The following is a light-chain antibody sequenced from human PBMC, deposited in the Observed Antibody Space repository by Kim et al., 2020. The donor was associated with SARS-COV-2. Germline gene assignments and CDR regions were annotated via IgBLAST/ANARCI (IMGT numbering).Light chain of an antibody. CDR3: AAWDDSLSGPV. V-gene: IGLV1-47*01. J-gene: IGLJ2*01. CDR2: RNN. CDR1: SSNIGNNY. Sequence: GRRFTISGSGSSSNIGNNYVDWYRHLPGTAPNLLIYRNNQRPSGVPDRFSGSKSGTSASLAIGGLRSEDEADYYCAAWDDSLSGPVFGGGTQLTVL.